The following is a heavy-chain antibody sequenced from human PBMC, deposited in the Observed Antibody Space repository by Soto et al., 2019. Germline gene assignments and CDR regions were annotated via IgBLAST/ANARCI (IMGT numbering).Heavy chain of an antibody. J-gene: IGHJ5*02. CDR2: IIPMVGTT. D-gene: IGHD1-7*01. V-gene: IGHV1-69*08. Sequence: ASVKVSCKASGDTFSSYSISWVRQAPGQGLEWMGRIIPMVGTTNYAQKFQGRVTITADTSASTAYMELSSLRSEDTAVYYCARVPRITGTTMANWFDPWGQGTLVTVSS. CDR1: GDTFSSYS. CDR3: ARVPRITGTTMANWFDP.